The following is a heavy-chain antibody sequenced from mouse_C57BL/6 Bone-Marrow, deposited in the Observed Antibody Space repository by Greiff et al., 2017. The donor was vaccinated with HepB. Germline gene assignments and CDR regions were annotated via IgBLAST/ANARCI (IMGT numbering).Heavy chain of an antibody. CDR2: IYPRSGNT. D-gene: IGHD1-2*01. J-gene: IGHJ2*01. V-gene: IGHV1-81*01. CDR1: GYTFTSYG. CDR3: ARGYFHFDY. Sequence: LVESGAELARPGASVKLSCKASGYTFTSYGISWVKQRTGQGLEWIGEIYPRSGNTYYNEKFKGKATLTADKSSSTAYMELRSLTSEDSAVYFCARGYFHFDYWGQGTTLTVSS.